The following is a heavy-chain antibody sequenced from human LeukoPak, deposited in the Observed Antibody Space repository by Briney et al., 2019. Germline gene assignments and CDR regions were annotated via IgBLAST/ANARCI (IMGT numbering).Heavy chain of an antibody. D-gene: IGHD6-13*01. CDR2: IYSGGST. V-gene: IGHV3-53*01. J-gene: IGHJ4*02. CDR3: ARAQYSSSWTDY. Sequence: PGGSLRLSCAASGFTVSSNYMSWVRQAPGKGLEWVSVIYSGGSTYYADSVKGRFTISRDNSKNTLYLQMNSLRAEDTAVYYCARAQYSSSWTDYWGQGTLVTVSS. CDR1: GFTVSSNY.